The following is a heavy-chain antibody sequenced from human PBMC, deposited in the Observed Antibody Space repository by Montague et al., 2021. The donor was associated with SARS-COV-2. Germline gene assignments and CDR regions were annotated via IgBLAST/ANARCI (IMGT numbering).Heavy chain of an antibody. V-gene: IGHV4-34*01. CDR3: VRERECSGGSCYGSDDDAFDI. Sequence: SETLSLTCAVYGGSFNGYYWNWIRQPPGKGLEWIGEISNIGSTTYNPSLESRLTTSVDRSKNQFSLRLTSVTAADTAVYYCVRERECSGGSCYGSDDDAFDIWGQGTVVTVSS. CDR1: GGSFNGYY. CDR2: ISNIGST. J-gene: IGHJ3*02. D-gene: IGHD2-15*01.